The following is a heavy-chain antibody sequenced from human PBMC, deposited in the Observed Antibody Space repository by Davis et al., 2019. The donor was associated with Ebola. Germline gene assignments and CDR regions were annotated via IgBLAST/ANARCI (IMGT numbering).Heavy chain of an antibody. J-gene: IGHJ3*02. Sequence: GESLKISCAASGFTVSSNYMSWVRQAPGKGLEWVSVIYSGGSTYYADSVKGRFTISRHNSKNTLYLQMNSLRAEDTAVYYCAAADIVVVVDGTSYPHAFDTWGQGTVVTVSS. V-gene: IGHV3-53*04. D-gene: IGHD2-15*01. CDR3: AAADIVVVVDGTSYPHAFDT. CDR2: IYSGGST. CDR1: GFTVSSNY.